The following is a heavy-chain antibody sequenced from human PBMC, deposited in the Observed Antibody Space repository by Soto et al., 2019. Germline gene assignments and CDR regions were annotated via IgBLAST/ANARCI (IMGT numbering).Heavy chain of an antibody. J-gene: IGHJ4*02. CDR3: AREFGGSRVFDY. CDR1: GDRFTNYF. CDR2: LNPSADTT. Sequence: ASVKASCKTCGDRFTNYFIHWVRQAPGQGLEWMGILNPSADTTNYAQKFQGRVTVTRDTSTSTVYMELRSLRSEDTAVYFCAREFGGSRVFDYWGQGTLVTVSS. V-gene: IGHV1-46*01. D-gene: IGHD1-26*01.